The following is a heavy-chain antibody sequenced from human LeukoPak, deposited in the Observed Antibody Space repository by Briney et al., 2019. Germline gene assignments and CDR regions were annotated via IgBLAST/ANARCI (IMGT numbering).Heavy chain of an antibody. CDR2: IDYSGST. V-gene: IGHV4-59*01. Sequence: SETLSLTCTVSGGSISTYYWSWVRQPPGKGLEWIGYIDYSGSTNYNPSLKSRVTMSGEPYKNRFSLKLSSVKAADTALFYCARVRRXXSRPDAXXXWGQGTMXTVS. CDR1: GGSISTYY. J-gene: IGHJ3*01. CDR3: ARVRRXXSRPDAXXX.